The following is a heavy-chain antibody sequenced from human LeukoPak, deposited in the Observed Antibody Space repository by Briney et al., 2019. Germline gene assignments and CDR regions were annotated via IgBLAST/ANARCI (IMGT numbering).Heavy chain of an antibody. D-gene: IGHD4-23*01. CDR3: AKVTTVVGFDY. V-gene: IGHV3-30*18. CDR2: ISYDGSNK. CDR1: GFTFSSYG. J-gene: IGHJ4*02. Sequence: GRSLRLSCAASGFTFSSYGMHWVRKAPGKGLEWVAVISYDGSNKYYADSVKGRFTISRDNSKNTLYLQMNSLRAEDTAVYYCAKVTTVVGFDYWGQGTLVTVSS.